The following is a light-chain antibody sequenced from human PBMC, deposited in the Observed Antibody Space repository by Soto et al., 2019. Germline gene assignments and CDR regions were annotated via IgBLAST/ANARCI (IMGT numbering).Light chain of an antibody. Sequence: DIQMTQSPSSLSASVGDRVTITCRATNNVDKYLNWYQQRPGKPPKLLIYAASNLHNGVPSSFSGSGSATAFTLTISSLQPEDFATYYCQQTYGSPVSFGQGTRVEIK. J-gene: IGKJ1*01. V-gene: IGKV1-39*01. CDR2: AAS. CDR3: QQTYGSPVS. CDR1: NNVDKY.